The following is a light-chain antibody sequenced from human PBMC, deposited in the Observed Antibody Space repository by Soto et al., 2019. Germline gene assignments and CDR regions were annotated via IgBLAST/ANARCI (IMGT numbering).Light chain of an antibody. J-gene: IGKJ2*01. CDR1: QSVFSS. Sequence: EVVMTQSPPTLSVSPGERVTLSCRASQSVFSSLAWYQQKPGQAPRLLIYGASTRATGIPARFSGTGSGTEFTLTISSLQPEDSAVYHCQQYNNWPLYTFGPGTKLEIK. CDR2: GAS. V-gene: IGKV3-15*01. CDR3: QQYNNWPLYT.